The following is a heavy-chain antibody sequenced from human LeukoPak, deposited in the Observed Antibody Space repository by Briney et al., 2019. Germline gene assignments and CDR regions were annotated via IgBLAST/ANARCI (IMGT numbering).Heavy chain of an antibody. V-gene: IGHV4-34*01. CDR2: INHSGST. Sequence: SETLSLTCAVYGGSFSGYYWSWIRQPPGKGLEWIGEINHSGSTNYNPSLKSRVTISVDTSKNQFSLKLSSVTAADTAVYYCARATDGRGYNDSFDYWGQGTLVTVSS. J-gene: IGHJ4*02. CDR3: ARATDGRGYNDSFDY. CDR1: GGSFSGYY. D-gene: IGHD5-12*01.